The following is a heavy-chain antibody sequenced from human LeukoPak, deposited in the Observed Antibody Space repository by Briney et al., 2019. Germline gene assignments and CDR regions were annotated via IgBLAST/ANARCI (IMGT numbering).Heavy chain of an antibody. CDR3: AKYGLGVATISPIDY. V-gene: IGHV3-23*01. D-gene: IGHD5-12*01. J-gene: IGHJ4*02. Sequence: QPGGSLRLSCAASGFTFSSYAMSWVRQAPGKGMEWVSAIRGRGGRTYYADSVKSRYPISRDNAKSTLYLQMNSLRAEDTAVYYCAKYGLGVATISPIDYWGQGTLVTVSS. CDR2: IRGRGGRT. CDR1: GFTFSSYA.